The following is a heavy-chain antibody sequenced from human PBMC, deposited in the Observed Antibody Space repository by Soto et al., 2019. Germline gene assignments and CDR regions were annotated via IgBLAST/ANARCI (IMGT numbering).Heavy chain of an antibody. Sequence: GGSLRLSCAASGFTFSSYWMHWVRQAPGKGLVWVSRINSDGSSTSYADSVKGRFTISRDNAKNTLYLQMNSLRAEDTAVYYCARVRMVPFGYYYYGMDVWGQGTTVTVYS. CDR3: ARVRMVPFGYYYYGMDV. J-gene: IGHJ6*02. CDR1: GFTFSSYW. V-gene: IGHV3-74*01. CDR2: INSDGSST. D-gene: IGHD3-16*01.